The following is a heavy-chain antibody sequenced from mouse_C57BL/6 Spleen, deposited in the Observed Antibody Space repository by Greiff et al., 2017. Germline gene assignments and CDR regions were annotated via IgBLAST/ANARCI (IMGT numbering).Heavy chain of an antibody. V-gene: IGHV1-82*01. CDR2: IYPGDGDT. J-gene: IGHJ1*03. CDR3: ERMDSYYSNYGGSDWYFDV. CDR1: GYAFSSSW. D-gene: IGHD2-5*01. Sequence: VQLQQSGPELVKPGASVKISCKASGYAFSSSWMNWVKQRPGKGLEWIGRIYPGDGDTTYNGKFNGKATLTADKSSSTAFMQLSRLTSEDSAVYFCERMDSYYSNYGGSDWYFDVWGTGTTGTVFS.